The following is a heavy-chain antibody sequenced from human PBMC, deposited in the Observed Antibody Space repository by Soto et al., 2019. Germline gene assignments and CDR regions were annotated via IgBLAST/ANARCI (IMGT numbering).Heavy chain of an antibody. D-gene: IGHD3-22*01. CDR1: GGSISSSSYY. CDR3: ARVRREYDNSGPVDY. Sequence: PSETLSLTCTVSGGSISSSSYYWGWIRQPPGKGLEWIGSIYYSGSTYYNPSLKSRVTMSVDTSTNQFSLKLNSVTAADTAVYYCARVRREYDNSGPVDYWGQGTLVPVSS. V-gene: IGHV4-39*01. J-gene: IGHJ4*02. CDR2: IYYSGST.